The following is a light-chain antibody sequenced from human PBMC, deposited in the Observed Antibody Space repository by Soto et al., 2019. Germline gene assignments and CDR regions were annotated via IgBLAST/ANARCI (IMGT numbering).Light chain of an antibody. CDR1: QSVSRNY. CDR2: GES. V-gene: IGKV3-20*01. Sequence: EIVLTQSPGTLYLSPGERATLSCRASQSVSRNYLAWYHQKPGQAPRLLIHGESTRATGIPDRFSGTGSGTDFTLTISRLEPEDFAVYYCQQCRGSRTFGQGTKVDIK. J-gene: IGKJ1*01. CDR3: QQCRGSRT.